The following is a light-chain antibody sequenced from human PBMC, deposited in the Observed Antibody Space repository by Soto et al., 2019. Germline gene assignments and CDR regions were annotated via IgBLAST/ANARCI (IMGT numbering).Light chain of an antibody. CDR1: QDISDY. CDR2: EAS. J-gene: IGKJ1*01. V-gene: IGKV1-9*01. CDR3: LQLDSYPRT. Sequence: DIQVTQSPSFLSASVGGRFTITCPAIQDISDYLAWYQQKAGKAPNLLIYEASTLQSGVPSRFRGSGSGTEFTLTVSSLQPEDFATYYCLQLDSYPRTFGQGTKVDIK.